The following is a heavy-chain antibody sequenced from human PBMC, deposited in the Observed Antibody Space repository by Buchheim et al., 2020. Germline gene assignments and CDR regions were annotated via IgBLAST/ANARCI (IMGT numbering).Heavy chain of an antibody. CDR1: GFSFAGYA. CDR2: ISGSGDNT. D-gene: IGHD3-22*01. CDR3: ARDSSGFSFDY. V-gene: IGHV3-23*01. J-gene: IGHJ4*02. Sequence: DVQLLESGGGLLQPGGSLRLSCAASGFSFAGYAMSWVRQAPGKGLEWVSGISGSGDNTYCTESVKGRFTIPRDNSKNTVVLQMDSLRAEDTALYFCARDSSGFSFDYWGQGSL.